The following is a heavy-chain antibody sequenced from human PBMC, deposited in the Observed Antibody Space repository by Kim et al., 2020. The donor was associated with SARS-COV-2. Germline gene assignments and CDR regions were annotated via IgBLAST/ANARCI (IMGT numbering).Heavy chain of an antibody. CDR1: GGSFSGYY. Sequence: SETLSLTCAVYGGSFSGYYWSWIRQPPGKGLEWIGEINHSGSTNYNPSLKSRVTISVDTSKNQFSLKLSSVTAADTAVYYCARGWFWGQLWLPGFDYWGQGTLVTVSS. CDR2: INHSGST. CDR3: ARGWFWGQLWLPGFDY. D-gene: IGHD5-18*01. V-gene: IGHV4-34*01. J-gene: IGHJ4*02.